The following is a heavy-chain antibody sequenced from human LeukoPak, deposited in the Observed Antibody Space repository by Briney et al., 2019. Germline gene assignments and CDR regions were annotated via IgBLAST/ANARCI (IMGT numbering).Heavy chain of an antibody. V-gene: IGHV3-15*01. D-gene: IGHD2-21*02. J-gene: IGHJ4*02. CDR1: GFTFSNAW. CDR3: TTTPIVVVTAIPSY. Sequence: PGGSLRLSCAASGFTFSNAWMSWVRQAPGKGLEWVGRIKSKTDGGTTDYAAPVKGRFTISRDDSKNTLYLQMNSLKTEDTAVYYCTTTPIVVVTAIPSYWGQGTLVTVSS. CDR2: IKSKTDGGTT.